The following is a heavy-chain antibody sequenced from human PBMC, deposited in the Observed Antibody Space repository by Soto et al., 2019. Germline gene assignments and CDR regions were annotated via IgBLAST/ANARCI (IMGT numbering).Heavy chain of an antibody. CDR3: ARNKGFGYGSGSSYYYYGMDV. J-gene: IGHJ6*02. CDR2: INHSGST. Sequence: SETLSLTCAVYGGSVSGYYWSWIRQPPGKRLEWIGEINHSGSTNYNPSLKSRVTISVDTSKNQFSLKLSSVTAADTAVYYCARNKGFGYGSGSSYYYYGMDVWGQGTTVTVSS. CDR1: GGSVSGYY. D-gene: IGHD3-10*01. V-gene: IGHV4-34*01.